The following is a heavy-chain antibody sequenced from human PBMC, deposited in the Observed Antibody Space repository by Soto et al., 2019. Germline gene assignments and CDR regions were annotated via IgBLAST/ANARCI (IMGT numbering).Heavy chain of an antibody. V-gene: IGHV1-18*01. J-gene: IGHJ5*02. CDR1: GYTFTSYG. D-gene: IGHD4-4*01. Sequence: QVQLVQSGAEVKKPGASVKVSCKASGYTFTSYGISWGRQAPGQGREWLGWISAYNGNTNYAQKLQGRVTITTDTSKSTAYMELRSLRSDDTAVYYCAIDSGVYSNPKWFDPWGQGTLVTVSS. CDR2: ISAYNGNT. CDR3: AIDSGVYSNPKWFDP.